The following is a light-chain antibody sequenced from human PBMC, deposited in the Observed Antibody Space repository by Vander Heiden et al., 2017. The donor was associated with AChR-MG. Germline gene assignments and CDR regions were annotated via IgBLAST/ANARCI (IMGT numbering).Light chain of an antibody. CDR1: QSVSSNS. CDR3: QQYDNSPYT. J-gene: IGKJ2*01. Sequence: IVLTPSPGTLSLSPGEGATLSCRASQSVSSNSLAWYQQKPGQAPRLLIYGPSSRATGIPDRFSGSGSGTDFTLTISRLEPEDFAVYYCQQYDNSPYTFGQGTKVEIK. V-gene: IGKV3-20*01. CDR2: GPS.